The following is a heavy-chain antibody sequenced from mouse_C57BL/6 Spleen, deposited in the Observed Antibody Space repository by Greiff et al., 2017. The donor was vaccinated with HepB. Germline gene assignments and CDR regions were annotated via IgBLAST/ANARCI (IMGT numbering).Heavy chain of an antibody. Sequence: VHVKQSVAELVRPGASVKLSCTASGFNIKNTYMHWVKQRPEQGLEWIGRIDPANGNTKYAPKFQGKATITADTSSNTAYLQLSSLTSEDTAIYYCASWSILLRPYAMDYWGQGTSVTVSS. CDR2: IDPANGNT. CDR3: ASWSILLRPYAMDY. V-gene: IGHV14-3*01. D-gene: IGHD1-1*01. CDR1: GFNIKNTY. J-gene: IGHJ4*01.